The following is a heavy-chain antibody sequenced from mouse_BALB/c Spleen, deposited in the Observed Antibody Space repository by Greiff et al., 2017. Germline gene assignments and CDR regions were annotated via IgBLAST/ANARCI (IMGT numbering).Heavy chain of an antibody. D-gene: IGHD2-14*01. J-gene: IGHJ2*01. CDR2: ISYSGST. V-gene: IGHV3-2*02. CDR1: GYSITSDYA. Sequence: DVKLVESGPGLVKPSQSLSLTCTVTGYSITSDYAWNWIRQFPGNKLEWMGYISYSGSTSYNPSLKSRISITRDTSKNQFFLQLNSVTTEDTATYYCARGGLTEVRRGTLDYWGQGTTLTVSS. CDR3: ARGGLTEVRRGTLDY.